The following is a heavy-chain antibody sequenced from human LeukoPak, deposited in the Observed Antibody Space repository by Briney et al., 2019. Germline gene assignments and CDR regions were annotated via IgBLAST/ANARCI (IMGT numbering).Heavy chain of an antibody. CDR2: IRYDGSNK. CDR1: GFTFSTYG. CDR3: AKDKWAYCSSTSCYPGY. V-gene: IGHV3-30*02. J-gene: IGHJ4*02. D-gene: IGHD2-2*01. Sequence: PGGSLRLSCAASGFTFSTYGIHWVRQAPGKGLEWVAFIRYDGSNKYYADSVKGRFTISRDNSKNTLYLQMNSLRAEDTAVYYCAKDKWAYCSSTSCYPGYWGQGTLVTVSS.